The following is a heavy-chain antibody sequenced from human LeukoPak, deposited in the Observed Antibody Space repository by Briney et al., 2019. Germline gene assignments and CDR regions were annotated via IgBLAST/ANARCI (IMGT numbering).Heavy chain of an antibody. CDR2: ISSSDGGS. D-gene: IGHD3-9*01. CDR1: GFAFSTYA. Sequence: GGSLRLSCEASGFAFSTYAMSWVRQAPGKGLQWVSGISSSDGGSYYTGSVEGRFAISRDNSKNTVYLQMNNLRAEDTAVYYCAKDLKGYPNFDYWGQGTLVTVSS. J-gene: IGHJ4*02. CDR3: AKDLKGYPNFDY. V-gene: IGHV3-23*01.